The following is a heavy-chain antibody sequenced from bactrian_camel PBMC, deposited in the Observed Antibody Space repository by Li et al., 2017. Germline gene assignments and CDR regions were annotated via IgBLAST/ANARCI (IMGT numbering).Heavy chain of an antibody. CDR3: AARTNCYSGGWSRTFEYDY. Sequence: HVQLVESGGGLVQPGGSLRLSCAASGFTFSYYYMYWVRQAPGKEREGVAGIFTGARKTYYADSVKGRFTMSEDNAKNTLYLQMNNLKPEDTAMYYCAARTNCYSGGWSRTFEYDYWGQGTQVTVS. CDR1: GFTFSYYY. D-gene: IGHD8*01. V-gene: IGHV3S1*01. J-gene: IGHJ4*01. CDR2: IFTGARKT.